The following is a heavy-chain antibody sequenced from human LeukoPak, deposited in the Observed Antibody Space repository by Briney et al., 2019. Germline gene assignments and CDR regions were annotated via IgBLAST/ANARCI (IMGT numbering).Heavy chain of an antibody. CDR3: ARGPTRGKCSGGSCYSGSHYYMDV. CDR2: ISSNGGST. V-gene: IGHV3-64*01. CDR1: GFTFSSYE. J-gene: IGHJ6*03. Sequence: GGSLRLSCAASGFTFSSYEMNWVRQAPGKGLEYVSAISSNGGSTYYANSVKGRFTISRDNSKNTLYLQMGSLRAEDMAVYYCARGPTRGKCSGGSCYSGSHYYMDVWGKGTTVTVSS. D-gene: IGHD2-15*01.